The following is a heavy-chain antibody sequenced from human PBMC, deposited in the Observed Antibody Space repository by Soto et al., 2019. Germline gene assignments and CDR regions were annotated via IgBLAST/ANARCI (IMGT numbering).Heavy chain of an antibody. D-gene: IGHD3-16*01. V-gene: IGHV4-59*12. Sequence: SETLSLTCTVSGASITNNYWTWFRQPPGKGLEWIGYFHNSGDTNYNPSLRSRVTISVDTSKNQFSLNLNSVTAEDTAVYYCARDRMTRLGYFDYWGQGTLVTVSS. CDR1: GASITNNY. CDR2: FHNSGDT. J-gene: IGHJ4*02. CDR3: ARDRMTRLGYFDY.